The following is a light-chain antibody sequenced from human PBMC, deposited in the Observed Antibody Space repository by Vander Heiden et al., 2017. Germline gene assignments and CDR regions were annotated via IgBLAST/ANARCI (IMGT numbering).Light chain of an antibody. J-gene: IGKJ1*01. CDR1: QSVSSN. V-gene: IGKV3-15*01. CDR2: CAS. Sequence: EIVMTQSPATVSVHPGERATLSRSARQSVSSNLSGYQQNTRQAPRLLIICASTRATVIPARCFGSRSGPEYTLIIVSLLSDDFSVYYCRQYNNSPRWTFGQGTKVEIK. CDR3: RQYNNSPRWT.